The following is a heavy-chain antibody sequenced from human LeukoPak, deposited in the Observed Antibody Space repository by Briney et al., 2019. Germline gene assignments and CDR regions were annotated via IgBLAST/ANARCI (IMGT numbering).Heavy chain of an antibody. J-gene: IGHJ4*02. Sequence: GGSLRLSCAASGFTFSSYGMSWVRQAPGKGLEWVSAISGSGGSTYYADSVRGRFTISRDNSKNTLYLQMNSLRAEDTAVYYCAKDRRSHGSGAFDYWGQGTLVTVSS. CDR3: AKDRRSHGSGAFDY. V-gene: IGHV3-23*01. CDR1: GFTFSSYG. D-gene: IGHD3-10*01. CDR2: ISGSGGST.